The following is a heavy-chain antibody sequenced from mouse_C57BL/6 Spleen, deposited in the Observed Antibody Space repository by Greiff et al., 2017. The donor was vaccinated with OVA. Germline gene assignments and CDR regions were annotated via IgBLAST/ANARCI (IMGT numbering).Heavy chain of an antibody. V-gene: IGHV1-9*01. CDR1: GYTFTSYW. Sequence: QVQLKESGAELMKPGASVKLSCKASGYTFTSYWMEWVKQRPGHGLEWIGEIYPGDGDTNYNEKFKGKATLTADKSSTTAYMQLSSLTTEDSAIYYCARGSSDDGFWYIDDWGKGTTVTVSS. J-gene: IGHJ1*03. CDR2: IYPGDGDT. CDR3: ARGSSDDGFWYIDD. D-gene: IGHD2-3*01.